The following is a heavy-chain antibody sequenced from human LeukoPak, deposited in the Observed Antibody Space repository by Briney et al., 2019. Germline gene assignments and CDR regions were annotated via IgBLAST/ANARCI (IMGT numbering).Heavy chain of an antibody. D-gene: IGHD3-3*01. CDR2: ISAYNGNT. CDR3: ARVGHPNPTYYDFWSGYLSNNNWFDP. J-gene: IGHJ5*02. Sequence: APSVKVSCKASGYTFNSDGISWVRQAPGQGLEWMGWISAYNGNTNYAQKLQGRVTMTTDTSTSTAYMELRSLRSDDTAVYYCARVGHPNPTYYDFWSGYLSNNNWFDPWGQGTLVTASS. V-gene: IGHV1-18*01. CDR1: GYTFNSDG.